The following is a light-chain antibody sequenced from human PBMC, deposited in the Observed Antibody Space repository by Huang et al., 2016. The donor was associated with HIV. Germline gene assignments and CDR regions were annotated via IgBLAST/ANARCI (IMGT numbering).Light chain of an antibody. Sequence: EIGMTQSPATLSVFPGDRATLSCRASQNINSNLAWYQQKPGRAPLLLLSAASTRATGVHARFSGSVSGTEFTLTINILQSEDFAVYYCQQYNKWPLSFGGGTKVEI. CDR1: QNINSN. CDR2: AAS. J-gene: IGKJ4*01. V-gene: IGKV3-15*01. CDR3: QQYNKWPLS.